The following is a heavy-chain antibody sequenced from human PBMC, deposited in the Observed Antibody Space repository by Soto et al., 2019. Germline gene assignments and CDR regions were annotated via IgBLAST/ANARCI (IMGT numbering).Heavy chain of an antibody. CDR1: GFTFSNDW. J-gene: IGHJ4*02. CDR2: VKSRTDGGTT. CDR3: TIVADTSSWPFDH. D-gene: IGHD2-2*01. Sequence: EVQLVESGGGLVKPGGSLRLSCAVTGFTFSNDWMSWVRQAPGKGLEWVGRVKSRTDGGTTDYAAPVKGRFTISRDDSKNTLYLEMNSLRTEDTAVYYCTIVADTSSWPFDHWGQGTLVTVSS. V-gene: IGHV3-15*01.